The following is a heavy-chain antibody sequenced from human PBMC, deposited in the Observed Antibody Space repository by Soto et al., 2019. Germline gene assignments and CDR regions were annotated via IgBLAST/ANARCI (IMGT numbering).Heavy chain of an antibody. Sequence: SETLSLTCSVSGDSINNYYWIWMRLPAGKGLEWIGRIYSNGNTYYNPSLKSRVSMSVDTSKNQFSLILKTVTAADTAVYYCARGGAVATTAHFDHWGQGTLVTVSS. J-gene: IGHJ4*02. CDR2: IYSNGNT. V-gene: IGHV4-4*07. CDR3: ARGGAVATTAHFDH. D-gene: IGHD5-12*01. CDR1: GDSINNYY.